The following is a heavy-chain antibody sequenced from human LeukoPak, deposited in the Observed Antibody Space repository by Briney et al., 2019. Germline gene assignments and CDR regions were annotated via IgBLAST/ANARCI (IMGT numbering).Heavy chain of an antibody. V-gene: IGHV1-24*01. CDR3: AREPNAITGTIPYGMDV. Sequence: GASVKVSCKVSGYTLTELSMHWVRQAPGKGLEWMGGFDPEDGETIYAQKFQGRVTMTRDTSTSTVYMELSSLRSEDTAVYYCAREPNAITGTIPYGMDVWGQGTTVTVSS. CDR2: FDPEDGET. D-gene: IGHD1-7*01. J-gene: IGHJ6*02. CDR1: GYTLTELS.